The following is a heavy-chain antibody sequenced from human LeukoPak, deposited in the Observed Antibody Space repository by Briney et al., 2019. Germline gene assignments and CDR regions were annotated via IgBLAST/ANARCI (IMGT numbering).Heavy chain of an antibody. CDR3: ARQQGLQNLNFDH. CDR2: ISPIGGTT. D-gene: IGHD4-11*01. CDR1: GGTFSSYA. Sequence: ASVKVSCKASGGTFSSYAISWVRQAPGQGPEWMGIISPIGGTTDYAQKFQGRVTMTRDTSTSTVYMELRSLSPEDTGVYYCARQQGLQNLNFDHWGQGALVTVSS. V-gene: IGHV1-46*01. J-gene: IGHJ5*02.